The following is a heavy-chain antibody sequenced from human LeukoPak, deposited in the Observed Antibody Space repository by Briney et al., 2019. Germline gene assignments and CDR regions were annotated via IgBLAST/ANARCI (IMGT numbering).Heavy chain of an antibody. CDR2: IIPIFGTA. Sequence: SVKVSCKASGGTFSSYAISWVRQAPGQGLEWMGGIIPIFGTANYAQKFQGRVTITADESTSTAYMELSSLRSEDTAVYYCARVGSYTPCAFDIWGQGTMVAVSS. J-gene: IGHJ3*02. CDR1: GGTFSSYA. D-gene: IGHD6-6*01. V-gene: IGHV1-69*01. CDR3: ARVGSYTPCAFDI.